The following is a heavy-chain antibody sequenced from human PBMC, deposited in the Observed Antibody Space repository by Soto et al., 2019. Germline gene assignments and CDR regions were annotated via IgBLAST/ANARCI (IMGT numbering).Heavy chain of an antibody. CDR2: IYHSGST. J-gene: IGHJ4*02. D-gene: IGHD6-13*01. Sequence: QLQLQESGSGLVKPSQTLSLTCAVSGGSISSGGYSWSWIRQPPGKGLEWIGYIYHSGSTYYNPSLKRRVTISVDRSKNQFSLKLSSVTAADTAVYYCPRVAAAGTYNFAYWGQGTLVTVSS. CDR1: GGSISSGGYS. V-gene: IGHV4-30-2*01. CDR3: PRVAAAGTYNFAY.